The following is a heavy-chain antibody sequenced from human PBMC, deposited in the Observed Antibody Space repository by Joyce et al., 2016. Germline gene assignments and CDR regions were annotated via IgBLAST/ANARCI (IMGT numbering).Heavy chain of an antibody. V-gene: IGHV4-61*01. CDR1: GDYFSCTSYY. Sequence: HLQESGPGLVKPSETLSLTCTISGDYFSCTSYYWSWIRPSPEKGLEWLGFIYNSETTPYNPSLGGRLSLSVGAAKKQFSLRLTSVTSADSAVYYCATSLPSRVGGFQFFGMDVWGQGTTVIVS. CDR3: ATSLPSRVGGFQFFGMDV. J-gene: IGHJ6*02. D-gene: IGHD3-10*01. CDR2: IYNSETT.